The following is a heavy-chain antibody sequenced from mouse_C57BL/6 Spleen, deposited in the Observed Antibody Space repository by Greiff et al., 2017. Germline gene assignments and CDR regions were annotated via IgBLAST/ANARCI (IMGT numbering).Heavy chain of an antibody. CDR3: ARNWDEGFAY. CDR2: ISSGGSYT. V-gene: IGHV5-6*01. CDR1: GFTFSSYG. D-gene: IGHD4-1*01. Sequence: EVQGVESGGDLVKPGGSLKLSCAASGFTFSSYGMSWVRQTPDKRLEWVATISSGGSYTYYPDSVKGRFTISRDNAKNTLYLQMSSLKSEDTDMYYCARNWDEGFAYWGQGTLVTVSA. J-gene: IGHJ3*01.